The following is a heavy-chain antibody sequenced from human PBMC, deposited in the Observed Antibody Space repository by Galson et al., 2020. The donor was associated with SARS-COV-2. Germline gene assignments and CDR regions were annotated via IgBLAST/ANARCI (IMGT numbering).Heavy chain of an antibody. Sequence: ETSETLSLTCTVSGGSISSSSYYWGWIRQPPGKGLEWIGSIYYSGSTYYNPSLKSRVTISVDTSKNQFSLRLSSVTATDTAVYYCARPSSSHGMDVWGQGTTVTVSS. V-gene: IGHV4-39*01. D-gene: IGHD6-6*01. CDR2: IYYSGST. CDR1: GGSISSSSYY. CDR3: ARPSSSHGMDV. J-gene: IGHJ6*02.